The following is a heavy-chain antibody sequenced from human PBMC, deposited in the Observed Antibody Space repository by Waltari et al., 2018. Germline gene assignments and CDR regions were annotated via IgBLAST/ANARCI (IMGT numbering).Heavy chain of an antibody. CDR3: ARDGVGTMVQGVLYYFDY. V-gene: IGHV4-39*07. Sequence: QLQLQESGPGLVKPSETLSLTCTVSGGSISSSSYYWGWIRQPQGKGLEWIGSIYYSGGTDYNPSRKSLVTISVDTFNNQVSRKLSSVTAADTAVYYCARDGVGTMVQGVLYYFDYWGQGTLVTVSS. CDR2: IYYSGGT. D-gene: IGHD3-10*01. CDR1: GGSISSSSYY. J-gene: IGHJ4*02.